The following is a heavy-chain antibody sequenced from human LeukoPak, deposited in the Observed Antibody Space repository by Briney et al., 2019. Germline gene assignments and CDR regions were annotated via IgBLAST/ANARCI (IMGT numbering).Heavy chain of an antibody. D-gene: IGHD6-19*01. J-gene: IGHJ4*02. CDR2: LSYDGSKE. CDR1: GFTFSSYG. Sequence: GGSLRLSCAASGFTFSSYGMYWVRQAPGKGLEWVAALSYDGSKEYYTDSVKGRITISRDNSKNTLDLQMNSLRDEDTALYYCAKGRKYTSRWMGVDSWGQGTLVTVSS. CDR3: AKGRKYTSRWMGVDS. V-gene: IGHV3-30*18.